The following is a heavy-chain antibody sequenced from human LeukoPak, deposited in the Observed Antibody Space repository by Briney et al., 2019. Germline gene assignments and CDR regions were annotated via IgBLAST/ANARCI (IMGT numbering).Heavy chain of an antibody. J-gene: IGHJ4*02. CDR2: ISSGGSTI. CDR1: GFTFSDYY. V-gene: IGHV3-11*04. D-gene: IGHD3-22*01. Sequence: GGSLRLSWAASGFTFSDYYMSWIRQATGKGLEWVSYISSGGSTIKYADSVKGRFTVSRDNAKKSLYLQMNSLRAEDTAVYYCGRSQNYNDSSGYSYWGQGTLVTVSS. CDR3: GRSQNYNDSSGYSY.